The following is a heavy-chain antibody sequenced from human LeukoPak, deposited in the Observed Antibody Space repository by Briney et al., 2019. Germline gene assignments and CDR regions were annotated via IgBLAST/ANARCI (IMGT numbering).Heavy chain of an antibody. V-gene: IGHV3-48*02. CDR1: GITFSSYS. Sequence: PGGSLRLSCGASGITFSSYSMNWVRQAPGKALEWVSYISSSSCASYYADSVKGRFTISRDNAKNSLYLQMNSLRDEDTAVYYCARAPYGMDVWGQGTTVTVSS. CDR2: ISSSSCAS. CDR3: ARAPYGMDV. J-gene: IGHJ6*02.